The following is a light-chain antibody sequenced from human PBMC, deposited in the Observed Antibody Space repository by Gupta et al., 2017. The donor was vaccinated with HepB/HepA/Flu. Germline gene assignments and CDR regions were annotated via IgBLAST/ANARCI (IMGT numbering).Light chain of an antibody. Sequence: DIQMTQSPSSLSASVGDRVTITCRASQSISNYLNWYQQKAEKAPKLLIYAASRLQSGVPSRFSGSGSGTDFTLTISRLQPEDFATYYCQKCESMPWTFGQGTTVEI. CDR1: QSISNY. J-gene: IGKJ1*01. CDR2: AAS. CDR3: QKCESMPWT. V-gene: IGKV1-39*01.